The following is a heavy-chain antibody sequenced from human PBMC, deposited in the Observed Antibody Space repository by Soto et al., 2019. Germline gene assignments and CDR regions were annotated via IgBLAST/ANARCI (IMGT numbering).Heavy chain of an antibody. CDR1: GFTVSNNY. J-gene: IGHJ4*02. D-gene: IGHD2-15*01. Sequence: EVQLGESGGGLVQPGESLRLSCAASGFTVSNNYMTWFRQAPGQGLEWISSIYSGGSTYYADSVRGRFTISRHNSRNTLHLQMNSLRPEDTAVYYGARSTARYCGGGSCYVDYWGQGALVTVSS. V-gene: IGHV3-53*04. CDR3: ARSTARYCGGGSCYVDY. CDR2: IYSGGST.